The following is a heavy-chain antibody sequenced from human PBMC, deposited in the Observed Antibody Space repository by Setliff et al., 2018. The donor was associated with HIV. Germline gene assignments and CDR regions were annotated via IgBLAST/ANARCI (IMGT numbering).Heavy chain of an antibody. D-gene: IGHD3-3*01. CDR2: IYHTEST. CDR3: ARDDTYDFWGGHGHLDS. Sequence: PSETLSLTCAVSSGSISYNNWWTWVCQPPGKGLEWIGEIYHTESTNYNPSLKSRVTISLDKSKDQFSLELSSVTAADTAVYYCARDDTYDFWGGHGHLDSWGQGSLVTVSS. V-gene: IGHV4-4*02. J-gene: IGHJ4*02. CDR1: SGSISYNNW.